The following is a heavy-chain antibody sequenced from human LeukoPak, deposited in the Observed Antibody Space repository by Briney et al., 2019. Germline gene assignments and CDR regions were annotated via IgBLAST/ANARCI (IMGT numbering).Heavy chain of an antibody. D-gene: IGHD3-22*01. CDR2: INHSGST. Sequence: SETLSLTCAVSGVSISSSNWWSWIRQPPGKGLEWIGEINHSGSTNYNPSLKSRVTISVDTSKNQFSLKLSSVTAADTAVYYCARGANYYDSSGYSATFDYWGQGTLVTVSS. V-gene: IGHV4-4*02. J-gene: IGHJ4*02. CDR1: GVSISSSNW. CDR3: ARGANYYDSSGYSATFDY.